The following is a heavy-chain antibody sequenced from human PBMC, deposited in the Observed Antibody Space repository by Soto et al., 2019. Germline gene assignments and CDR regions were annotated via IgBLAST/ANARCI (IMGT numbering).Heavy chain of an antibody. CDR3: EGGGNIVVVPAAPGDYYYGMDV. Sequence: SETLSLTCTVSGGSISSSSYYWGWIRQPPGKGLEWIGSIYYSGSTYYNPSLKSRVTISVDTSKNQFSLKLSSVTAADTAVYYCEGGGNIVVVPAAPGDYYYGMDVWGQGTTVTVSS. CDR2: IYYSGST. V-gene: IGHV4-39*01. J-gene: IGHJ6*02. D-gene: IGHD2-2*01. CDR1: GGSISSSSYY.